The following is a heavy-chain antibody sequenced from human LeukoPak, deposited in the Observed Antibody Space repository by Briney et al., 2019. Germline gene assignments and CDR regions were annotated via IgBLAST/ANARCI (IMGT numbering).Heavy chain of an antibody. V-gene: IGHV3-15*01. D-gene: IGHD5-18*01. Sequence: GGSLRLSSAASGFSFMNAWMIWVRQAQGKGLEWVGRIKSNADGGTPDYAAPARGRFTISRDDSKNTLYLQMNSLKTEDTAVYYCTTFYHEYSPYWGRGTLVTVSS. CDR3: TTFYHEYSPY. CDR2: IKSNADGGTP. J-gene: IGHJ4*02. CDR1: GFSFMNAW.